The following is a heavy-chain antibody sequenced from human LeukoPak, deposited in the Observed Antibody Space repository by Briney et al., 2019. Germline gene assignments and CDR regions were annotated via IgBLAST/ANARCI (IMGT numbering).Heavy chain of an antibody. Sequence: PSETLSLTCTVSGGSISSYYWSWIRQPPGKGLEWIGYIYHSGSTYYNPSLKSRVTISVDTSKNQFSLKLSSVTAADTAVYYCARDLHGGYSYGYEFDYWGQGTLVTVSS. CDR2: IYHSGST. CDR3: ARDLHGGYSYGYEFDY. CDR1: GGSISSYY. J-gene: IGHJ4*02. V-gene: IGHV4-59*12. D-gene: IGHD5-18*01.